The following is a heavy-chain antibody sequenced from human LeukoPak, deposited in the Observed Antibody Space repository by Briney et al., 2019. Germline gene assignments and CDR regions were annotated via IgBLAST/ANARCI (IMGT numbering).Heavy chain of an antibody. V-gene: IGHV3-23*01. Sequence: GGSLRLSCAASGFTFSSYAMSWVRQAPGKGLEWVSAISGSGGSTYYVDSVKGRFTISRDNSKNTLYLQMNSLRAEDTAVYYCAKEGAYYDSSGYPYYFDYWGQGTLVTVSS. J-gene: IGHJ4*02. CDR1: GFTFSSYA. D-gene: IGHD3-22*01. CDR3: AKEGAYYDSSGYPYYFDY. CDR2: ISGSGGST.